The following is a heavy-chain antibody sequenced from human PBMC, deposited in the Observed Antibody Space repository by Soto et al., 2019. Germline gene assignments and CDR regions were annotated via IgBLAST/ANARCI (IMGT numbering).Heavy chain of an antibody. V-gene: IGHV3-64*01. J-gene: IGHJ5*02. CDR1: GFTFSSYA. CDR2: ISSNGGSI. D-gene: IGHD3-10*01. CDR3: AKVGPYDSGRYMFRYNWFGP. Sequence: SLRLSCAASGFTFSSYAMHWVRQAPGKGLEYVSAISSNGGSIYYGNSVKGRFTISRDNSKNTLYPQMGSLRAEDTAVYYCAKVGPYDSGRYMFRYNWFGPWGPGTLVTVSS.